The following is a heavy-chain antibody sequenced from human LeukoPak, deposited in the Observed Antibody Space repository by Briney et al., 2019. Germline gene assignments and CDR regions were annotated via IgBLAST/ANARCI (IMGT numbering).Heavy chain of an antibody. D-gene: IGHD2-2*01. CDR2: IYYSGST. Sequence: SETLSLTCTVSSGSISSYYWSWIRQPPGKGLEWIGYIYYSGSTNYNPSLKSRVTISVDTSKNQFSLKLSSVTAADTAVYYCARVGCSSTSCYELDNWFDPWGQGTLVTVSS. CDR3: ARVGCSSTSCYELDNWFDP. CDR1: SGSISSYY. V-gene: IGHV4-59*01. J-gene: IGHJ5*02.